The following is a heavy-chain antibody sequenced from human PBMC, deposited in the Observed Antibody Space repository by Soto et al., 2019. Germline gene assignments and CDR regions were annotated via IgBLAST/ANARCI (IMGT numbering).Heavy chain of an antibody. Sequence: GESLKISCKGSGYSFTSYWISWVRQMPGKGLEWMGRIDPSDSYTNYSPSFQGHVTISADKSISTAYLQWSSLKASDTAMYYCARLLVAATGYYYYYYGMDVWGQGTTVTVSS. V-gene: IGHV5-10-1*01. CDR2: IDPSDSYT. CDR1: GYSFTSYW. CDR3: ARLLVAATGYYYYYYGMDV. J-gene: IGHJ6*02. D-gene: IGHD2-15*01.